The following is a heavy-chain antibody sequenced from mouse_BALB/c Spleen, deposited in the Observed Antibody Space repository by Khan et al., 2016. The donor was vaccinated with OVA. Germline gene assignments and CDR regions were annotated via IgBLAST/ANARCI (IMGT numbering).Heavy chain of an antibody. V-gene: IGHV1-7*01. J-gene: IGHJ2*01. CDR3: ARDRIDY. CDR2: INPTSGFT. CDR1: GYTFTTYW. Sequence: QVQLQQSGAELAKPGASVKMSCKASGYTFTTYWMHWVKQRPGQGLEWIGYINPTSGFTDYNQKFKEKATLTADKSSSTAYMQLSSLTSDDSAVYYCARDRIDYWGQGTTLTVSS.